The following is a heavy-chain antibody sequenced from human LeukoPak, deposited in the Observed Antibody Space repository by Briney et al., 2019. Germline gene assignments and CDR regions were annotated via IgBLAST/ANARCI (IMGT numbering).Heavy chain of an antibody. CDR1: GYTFTSYG. Sequence: ASVKVSCKASGYTFTSYGISWVRQAPGQGLEWMGWISAYNGNTNYAQKLQGRATMTTDTSTSTAYMELRSLRSDDTAVYYCARGRANMIVVVITALDVWGQGTTVTVSS. CDR2: ISAYNGNT. J-gene: IGHJ6*02. D-gene: IGHD3-22*01. V-gene: IGHV1-18*01. CDR3: ARGRANMIVVVITALDV.